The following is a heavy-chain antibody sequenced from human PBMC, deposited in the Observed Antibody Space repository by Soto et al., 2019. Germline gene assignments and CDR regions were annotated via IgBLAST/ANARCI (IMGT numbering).Heavy chain of an antibody. CDR2: ISGGGSYI. J-gene: IGHJ6*02. D-gene: IGHD2-2*01. CDR3: ARDSDCHSTSCFFPPHV. CDR1: GFTFSDEN. V-gene: IGHV3-21*01. Sequence: QLVESGGGLVKPGGSLRLSCSASGFTFSDENMSWVRQVPGKGLEWVSGISGGGSYIFYADSVQGRFSISRDNPKKSHFLEKNSLRGENTAVYYCARDSDCHSTSCFFPPHVWGQGTTVTVSS.